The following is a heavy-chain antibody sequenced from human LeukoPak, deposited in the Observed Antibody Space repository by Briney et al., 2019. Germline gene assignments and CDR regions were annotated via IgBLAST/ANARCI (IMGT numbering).Heavy chain of an antibody. CDR3: ARGGGGGSYYLGPAHYYYYYYMDV. CDR2: IYHSGST. CDR1: GGSISSGGYY. Sequence: SETLSLTCTGSGGSISSGGYYWSWIRQPPGKGLEWIGYIYHSGSTYYNPSLKSRVTISVDRSTNQFSMKLSSVTAADTAVCYCARGGGGGSYYLGPAHYYYYYYMDVWGKGTTVTVSS. V-gene: IGHV4-30-2*01. J-gene: IGHJ6*03. D-gene: IGHD1-26*01.